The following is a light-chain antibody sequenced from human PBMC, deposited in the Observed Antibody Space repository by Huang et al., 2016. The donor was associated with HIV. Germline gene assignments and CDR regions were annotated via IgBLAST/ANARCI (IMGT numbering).Light chain of an antibody. CDR3: QQYDNLLRT. CDR2: DAS. V-gene: IGKV1-33*01. CDR1: QDISNY. J-gene: IGKJ1*01. Sequence: DIQMTQSPSSLSASVGDRVTITCQASQDISNYLNWYQQKPGKAPKLLIYDASNLETGVLSRFSGSGSGTDFTFTISNLQPEDIATYYCQQYDNLLRTFGQGTKVEIK.